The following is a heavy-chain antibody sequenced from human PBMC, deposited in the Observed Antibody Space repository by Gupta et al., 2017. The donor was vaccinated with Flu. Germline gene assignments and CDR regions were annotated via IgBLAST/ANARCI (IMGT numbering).Heavy chain of an antibody. D-gene: IGHD3-22*01. V-gene: IGHV4-61*02. CDR1: GGSISSGSYY. CDR3: ARALDYYDSSGFPSYFDY. Sequence: QVQLQESGPGLVKPSQTLSLTCTVSGGSISSGSYYWSWIRQPAGKGLEWIGRIYTSGSTNYNPSLKSRVTISVDTSKNQFSLKLSSVTAADTAVYYCARALDYYDSSGFPSYFDYWGQGTLVTVSS. J-gene: IGHJ4*02. CDR2: IYTSGST.